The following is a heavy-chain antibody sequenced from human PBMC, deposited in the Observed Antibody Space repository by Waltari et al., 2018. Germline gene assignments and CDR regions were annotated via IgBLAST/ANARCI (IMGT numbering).Heavy chain of an antibody. D-gene: IGHD6-19*01. V-gene: IGHV4-34*01. J-gene: IGHJ6*03. CDR2: INHSGST. CDR3: AREGVSGWYYYHYMDV. Sequence: QVQLQQWGAGLLKPSETLSLTCAVYGGSFSGYYWSWIRQPPGKGLEWIGEINHSGSTNYNPSLKSRVTISVDTSKNQFSLKLSSVTAADTAVYYCAREGVSGWYYYHYMDVWGKGTTVTVSS. CDR1: GGSFSGYY.